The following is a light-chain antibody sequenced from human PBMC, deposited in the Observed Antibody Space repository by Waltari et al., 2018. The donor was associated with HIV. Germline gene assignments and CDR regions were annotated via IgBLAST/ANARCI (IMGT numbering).Light chain of an antibody. V-gene: IGKV2-28*01. CDR3: MQALQAPLT. Sequence: EIVLTQSPLSLPVTPGEPASISSRSSPSLMHSNGYNYLVWYLHKPGQSPHFLIYFGSYRASAVPDRFSGIGSGTDFTLHINTVEAEDVGVYYCMQALQAPLTCGGGTKVEIK. J-gene: IGKJ4*01. CDR1: PSLMHSNGYNY. CDR2: FGS.